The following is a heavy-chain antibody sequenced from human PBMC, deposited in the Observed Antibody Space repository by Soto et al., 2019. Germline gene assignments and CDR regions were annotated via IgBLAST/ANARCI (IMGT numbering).Heavy chain of an antibody. D-gene: IGHD2-21*02. Sequence: SETLSLTCTVSGGSISSGGYYWSWIRQHPGKGLEWIGYIYYSGSTYYNPSLKSRVTISVDTSKNQFSLKLSSVTAADTAVYYCARDGRDYYAFEIWGQGTMVTVSS. J-gene: IGHJ3*02. CDR3: ARDGRDYYAFEI. CDR2: IYYSGST. V-gene: IGHV4-31*03. CDR1: GGSISSGGYY.